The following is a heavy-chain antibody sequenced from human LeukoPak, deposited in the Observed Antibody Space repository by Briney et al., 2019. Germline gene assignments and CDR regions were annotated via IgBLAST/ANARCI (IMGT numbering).Heavy chain of an antibody. J-gene: IGHJ4*02. CDR3: AREDIPMVLSLDH. Sequence: GGSLRLSCAASGFTFSSYAMSWVRQALGKGLEWVSAISGGGDNTYYADSVRGRFTVSRDNSKNTLYVQMTSLRAEDTAVYYCAREDIPMVLSLDHWGQGTLVTVSS. CDR2: ISGGGDNT. CDR1: GFTFSSYA. V-gene: IGHV3-23*01. D-gene: IGHD3-10*01.